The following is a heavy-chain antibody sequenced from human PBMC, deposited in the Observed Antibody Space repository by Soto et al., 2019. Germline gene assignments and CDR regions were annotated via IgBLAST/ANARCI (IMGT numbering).Heavy chain of an antibody. CDR2: INPIVGST. V-gene: IGHV1-46*01. J-gene: IGHJ6*02. CDR3: ARESGYYDSSGYYYVGYYYYGMDV. Sequence: ASVKVSCKASGYTFINYYIHWVRQAPGQGLEWMAIINPIVGSTNYAQKFQGRVTITMDKSTSTAYMELSSLRSEDTAVYYCARESGYYDSSGYYYVGYYYYGMDVWGQGTTVTVSS. D-gene: IGHD3-22*01. CDR1: GYTFINYY.